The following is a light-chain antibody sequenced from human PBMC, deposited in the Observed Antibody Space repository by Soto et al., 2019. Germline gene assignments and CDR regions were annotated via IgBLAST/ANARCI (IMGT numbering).Light chain of an antibody. J-gene: IGKJ4*01. CDR1: QSVSSY. Sequence: EIVLTQSPSTLSLSPGERATLSCRTSQSVSSYLARYQQQRGQAPRLLIYEPSNRATAITARFSGSGSGTGFTLTISSLQPEDFAIYYCQARSNWPLSFGGGTKVE. V-gene: IGKV3-11*01. CDR3: QARSNWPLS. CDR2: EPS.